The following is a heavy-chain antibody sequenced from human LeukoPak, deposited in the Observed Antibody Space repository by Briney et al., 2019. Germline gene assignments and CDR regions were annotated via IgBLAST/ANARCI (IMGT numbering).Heavy chain of an antibody. J-gene: IGHJ4*02. CDR3: ARNQLGSGWHSSAY. CDR1: GGXINNYC. V-gene: IGHV4-59*01. Sequence: SETLSLTCTVSGGXINNYCCTWIRQAPGKGLEWIGYISDIGRTNYNPSLKSRVTISVDTSKNQFSLKLTSVTAADTAVYYCARNQLGSGWHSSAYWGQGTLVTVSS. CDR2: ISDIGRT. D-gene: IGHD6-19*01.